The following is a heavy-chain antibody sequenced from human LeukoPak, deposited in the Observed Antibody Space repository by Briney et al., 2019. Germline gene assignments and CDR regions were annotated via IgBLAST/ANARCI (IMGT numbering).Heavy chain of an antibody. D-gene: IGHD3-22*01. CDR2: IYYSGST. V-gene: IGHV4-59*01. J-gene: IGHJ4*02. CDR1: GGSISIYY. CDR3: ARSVYYYDSSFDY. Sequence: SETLSLTCTVSGGSISIYYWSWIRQPPGKGLEWIGYIYYSGSTNYNPSLKSRVTISVDTSKNQFSLKLSSVTAADTAVYYCARSVYYYDSSFDYWGQGTLVTVSS.